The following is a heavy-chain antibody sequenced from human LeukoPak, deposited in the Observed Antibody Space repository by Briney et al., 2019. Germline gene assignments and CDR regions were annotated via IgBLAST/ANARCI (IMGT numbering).Heavy chain of an antibody. CDR2: INTNSGGT. Sequence: ASVKVSCKASGYTFTGYYIHWVRQAPGQGLEWMGWINTNSGGTNYAQRFQGRVTMTRDTSISTVYMELSRLRSDDTAVYYCARLGHGDYGFDYWGQGTLVTVSS. V-gene: IGHV1-2*02. J-gene: IGHJ4*02. CDR1: GYTFTGYY. D-gene: IGHD4-17*01. CDR3: ARLGHGDYGFDY.